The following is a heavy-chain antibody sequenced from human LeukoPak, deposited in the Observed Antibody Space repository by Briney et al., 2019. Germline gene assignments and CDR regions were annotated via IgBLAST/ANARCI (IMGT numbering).Heavy chain of an antibody. CDR3: ARVNIAAAGNFDY. V-gene: IGHV4-4*02. J-gene: IGHJ4*02. CDR2: IYHSGST. Sequence: SGTLSLTCAVSGGSISSSNWWSWVRQPPGKGLEWIGEIYHSGSTNYNPSLKSRVTISVDKSKNQFSLKLSSVTAADTAVYYCARVNIAAAGNFDYWGQGTLVTVSS. D-gene: IGHD6-13*01. CDR1: GGSISSSNW.